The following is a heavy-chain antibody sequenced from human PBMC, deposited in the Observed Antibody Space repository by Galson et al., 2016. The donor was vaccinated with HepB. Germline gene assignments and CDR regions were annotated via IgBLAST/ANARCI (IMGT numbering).Heavy chain of an antibody. CDR3: ARELDHSFYFDY. J-gene: IGHJ4*02. Sequence: SVKVSCKASGYTFNTYNMHWVRQAPGHGLEWMGIIKPSGGNTIYAQKFQDRITMTRDTSTSTVYMELISLRSEATAVYYCARELDHSFYFDYWGQGTLLTVSS. CDR1: GYTFNTYN. D-gene: IGHD1-14*01. V-gene: IGHV1-46*02. CDR2: IKPSGGNT.